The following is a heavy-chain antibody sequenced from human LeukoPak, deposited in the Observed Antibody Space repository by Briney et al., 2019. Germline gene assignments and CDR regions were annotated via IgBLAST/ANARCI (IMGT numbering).Heavy chain of an antibody. V-gene: IGHV1-18*01. D-gene: IGHD6-13*01. J-gene: IGHJ6*02. CDR3: ARDPVSTSWSSAYNYYGMDV. Sequence: ASVKVSCKASGYTLTSYGISWVRQAPGQGLEWMGWIGAYNGNTKYAQKLQGRVTMTTDTSTSTAYMELRSLRSDDTAVYFCARDPVSTSWSSAYNYYGMDVWGQGTTVTVSS. CDR1: GYTLTSYG. CDR2: IGAYNGNT.